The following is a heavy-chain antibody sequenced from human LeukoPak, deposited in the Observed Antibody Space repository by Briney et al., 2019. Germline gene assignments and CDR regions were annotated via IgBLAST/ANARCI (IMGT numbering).Heavy chain of an antibody. Sequence: SGTLSLTCAVSGGSISSSNWWSWVRQPPGKGLEWIGEIYHSGSTNNNPSLKSRVTISVDKSKNQFSLKLSSVTAADTAVYYCARVASYYDSSGYYYGLDYWGQGTLVTVSS. V-gene: IGHV4-4*02. CDR2: IYHSGST. D-gene: IGHD3-22*01. J-gene: IGHJ4*02. CDR3: ARVASYYDSSGYYYGLDY. CDR1: GGSISSSNW.